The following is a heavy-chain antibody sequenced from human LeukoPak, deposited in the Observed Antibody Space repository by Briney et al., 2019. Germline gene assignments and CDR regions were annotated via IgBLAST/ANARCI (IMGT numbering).Heavy chain of an antibody. D-gene: IGHD3-3*01. V-gene: IGHV3-33*01. Sequence: GRSLRLSCAASGFTFSSYGMRWVRQAPGKGLEWVAVIWYDGSNKYYADSVKGRFTISRDNPKNTLYLQMNSLRAEDTAVYYCAREPITIFGVVIQYYFDYWGQGTLVTVSS. J-gene: IGHJ4*02. CDR3: AREPITIFGVVIQYYFDY. CDR2: IWYDGSNK. CDR1: GFTFSSYG.